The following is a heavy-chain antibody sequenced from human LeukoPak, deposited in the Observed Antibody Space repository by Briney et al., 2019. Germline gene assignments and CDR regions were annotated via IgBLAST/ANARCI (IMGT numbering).Heavy chain of an antibody. CDR2: INPSGGST. J-gene: IGHJ1*01. V-gene: IGHV1-46*01. CDR1: GYTFTSYY. CDR3: ARDSEYDGFGEYKRSAEYFQH. D-gene: IGHD3-10*01. Sequence: GASVKVSCKASGYTFTSYYMHWVRQAPGQGLEWMRIINPSGGSTSYAQKFQGRVTMTRDTSTSTVYMELSSLRSEDTAVYYCARDSEYDGFGEYKRSAEYFQHWGQGTLVTVSS.